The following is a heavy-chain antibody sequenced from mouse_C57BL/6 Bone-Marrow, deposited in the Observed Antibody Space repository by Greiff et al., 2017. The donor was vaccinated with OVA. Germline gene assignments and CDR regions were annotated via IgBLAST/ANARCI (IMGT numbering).Heavy chain of an antibody. V-gene: IGHV1-80*01. CDR3: AREDSSYWYFDV. CDR1: GYAFSSYW. J-gene: IGHJ1*03. CDR2: IYPGDGDT. D-gene: IGHD1-1*01. Sequence: VQLQQSGAELVKPGASVKISCKASGYAFSSYWMNWVKQRPGKGLEWLGQIYPGDGDTNYNGKFKGKATLTADKSSSTAYMQLSSLTSEDSAVYFCAREDSSYWYFDVWGTGTTVTVSS.